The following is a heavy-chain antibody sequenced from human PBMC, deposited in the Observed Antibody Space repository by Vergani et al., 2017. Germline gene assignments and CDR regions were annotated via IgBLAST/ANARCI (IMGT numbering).Heavy chain of an antibody. V-gene: IGHV6-1*01. J-gene: IGHJ6*04. CDR3: ARDVTYYNKIDHDGLEV. Sequence: QVQLQQSGPGLVKPSQTLSLTCAISGDSVPRNEAVWNWIRQSPSRGLEWLGRTYYRSKWYNDYAVSVKSRITISPDTSKNQFSLQLNSVTPEDTAVYYCARDVTYYNKIDHDGLEVWGKGTTVTVSS. CDR1: GDSVPRNEAV. D-gene: IGHD3-10*01. CDR2: TYYRSKWYN.